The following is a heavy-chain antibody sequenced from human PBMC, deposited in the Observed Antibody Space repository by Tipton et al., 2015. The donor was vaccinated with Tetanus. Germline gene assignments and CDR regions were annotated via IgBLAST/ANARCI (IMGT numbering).Heavy chain of an antibody. V-gene: IGHV3-9*01. J-gene: IGHJ4*02. CDR3: AKGAMEVTTFPFDY. CDR1: GFTFDDYA. CDR2: ISWNSGSI. Sequence: SLRLSCAASGFTFDDYAMHWVRQAPGKGLEWASGISWNSGSIGYADSVKGRFTISRDNAKNSLYLQMNSLRAEDTALYYCAKGAMEVTTFPFDYWGQGTLVTVSS. D-gene: IGHD4-17*01.